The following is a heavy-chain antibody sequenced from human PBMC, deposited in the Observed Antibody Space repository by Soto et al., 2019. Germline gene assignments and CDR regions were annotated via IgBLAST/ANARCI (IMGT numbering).Heavy chain of an antibody. CDR1: GFTFSSYG. Sequence: GGSLRLSCAASGFTFSSYGMHWVRQAPGKGLEWVAVISYDGSNKYYADSVKGRFTISRDNSKNTLYLQMNSLRAEDTAVYYCAKGILGYCSGGSCYSGFYYYMDVWGKGTTVTVSS. D-gene: IGHD2-15*01. CDR3: AKGILGYCSGGSCYSGFYYYMDV. J-gene: IGHJ6*03. V-gene: IGHV3-30*18. CDR2: ISYDGSNK.